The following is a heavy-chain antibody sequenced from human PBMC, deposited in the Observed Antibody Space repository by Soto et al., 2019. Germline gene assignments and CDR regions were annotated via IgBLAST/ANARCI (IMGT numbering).Heavy chain of an antibody. V-gene: IGHV1-18*01. CDR3: AREGPAPYYYYGMDV. J-gene: IGHJ6*02. Sequence: GASVTVSCKTSGYSFTTYGISWVRQAPGQGLEWMGWISGYNGNTNYAQKLQGRVTMTTDTSTSTAYMELRSLRSDDTAVYYCAREGPAPYYYYGMDVWGQGSTVTVSS. CDR1: GYSFTTYG. CDR2: ISGYNGNT.